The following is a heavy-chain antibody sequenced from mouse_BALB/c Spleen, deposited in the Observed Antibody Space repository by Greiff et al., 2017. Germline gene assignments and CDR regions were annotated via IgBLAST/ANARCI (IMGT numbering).Heavy chain of an antibody. J-gene: IGHJ2*01. CDR3: ARQTTATSYYFDY. CDR1: GYTFTDYY. CDR2: IYPGSGNT. V-gene: IGHV1-77*01. Sequence: VQLQQSGAELARPGASVKLSCKASGYTFTDYYINWVKQRTGQGLEWLGEIYPGSGNTYYNAKFKGKATLTADKSSSTAYMQLSILTSEDSAVYFCARQTTATSYYFDYWGQGTTLTVSS. D-gene: IGHD1-2*01.